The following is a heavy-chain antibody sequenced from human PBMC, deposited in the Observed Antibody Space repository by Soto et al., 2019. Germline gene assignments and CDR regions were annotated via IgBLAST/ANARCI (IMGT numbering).Heavy chain of an antibody. V-gene: IGHV2-5*02. CDR2: IYWDGDK. J-gene: IGHJ4*02. CDR1: GFSLTTSGVG. D-gene: IGHD3-3*01. CDR3: AHRVLRTVFGLVTTTAIYFDF. Sequence: QITLNESGPTQVKPRQTLTLTCTFSGFSLTTSGVGVGWIRQSPGKAPEWLALIYWDGDKRYSPSLKSRLTITKDTSKNLLVLTMADLDPADTATYYCAHRVLRTVFGLVTTTAIYFDFWGQGTPVAVSS.